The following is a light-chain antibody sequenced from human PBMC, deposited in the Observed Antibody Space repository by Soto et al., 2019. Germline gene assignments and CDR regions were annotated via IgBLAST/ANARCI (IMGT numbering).Light chain of an antibody. J-gene: IGLJ2*01. CDR1: SGHSSYI. CDR3: ETWDSNTRV. V-gene: IGLV4-60*02. Sequence: QLVLTQSSSASASLGSSVKLTCTLSSGHSSYIVAWHQQQPGKAPRYLMNLEGSGSYNKGSGVPDRFSGSSSGTDRYLTISNLQFEDEADYYCETWDSNTRVFGGGTKVTVL. CDR2: LEGSGSY.